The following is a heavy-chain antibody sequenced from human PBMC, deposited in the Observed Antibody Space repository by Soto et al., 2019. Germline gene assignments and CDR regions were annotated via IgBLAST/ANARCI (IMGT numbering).Heavy chain of an antibody. J-gene: IGHJ6*02. V-gene: IGHV1-2*02. CDR3: ARSSGGYCSSTSCSDYYYYGMDV. CDR1: GYTFTGYY. Sequence: QVQLVQSGAEVKKPGASVKVSCKASGYTFTGYYMHWVRQAPGQGLEWMGWINPNSGGTNYAQKFKGRVTMTRDTSISTAYMELSRLRSDDTAVYYCARSSGGYCSSTSCSDYYYYGMDVWGQGTTVTVSS. CDR2: INPNSGGT. D-gene: IGHD2-2*03.